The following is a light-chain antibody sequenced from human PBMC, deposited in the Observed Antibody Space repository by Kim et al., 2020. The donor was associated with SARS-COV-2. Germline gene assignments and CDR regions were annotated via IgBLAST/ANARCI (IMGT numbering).Light chain of an antibody. CDR2: QDS. CDR3: QAWVSSTALVV. V-gene: IGLV3-1*01. CDR1: KLGDKY. J-gene: IGLJ2*01. Sequence: SYELTQPPSVSVSSGQTASITCSGDKLGDKYACWYQQKPGQSPVLVIYQDSKRPSGIPERFSGSNSGNTATLTISGTQAMDEADYYCQAWVSSTALVVFGGGTQLTVL.